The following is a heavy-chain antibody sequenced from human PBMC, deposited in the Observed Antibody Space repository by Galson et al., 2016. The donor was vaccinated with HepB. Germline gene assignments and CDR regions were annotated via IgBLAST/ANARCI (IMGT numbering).Heavy chain of an antibody. D-gene: IGHD3-3*01. V-gene: IGHV1-69*13. CDR1: GFTFSTYG. CDR3: ARGFLEWNFDY. Sequence: SVKVSCKASGFTFSTYGITWVRQAPGQGLDWMGGIIPVFGTINYAQKFQGRVTITADESTSTAYMELSSRTSEDTAVYYCARGFLEWNFDYWGQGTLVTVSS. CDR2: IIPVFGTI. J-gene: IGHJ4*02.